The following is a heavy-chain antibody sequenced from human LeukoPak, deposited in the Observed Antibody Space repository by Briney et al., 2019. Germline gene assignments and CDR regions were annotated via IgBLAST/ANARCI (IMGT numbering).Heavy chain of an antibody. D-gene: IGHD3-16*01. Sequence: GGSLRLSCVASGFTFTTYWMRWVRQAPGKGLVWVSRINGDGSNSNYADSVKGRFTISRDNARNTLYLQMNGLRAEDTALYYCARTSPTSHFDFWGQGTLVTVSS. CDR2: INGDGSNS. V-gene: IGHV3-74*01. CDR1: GFTFTTYW. CDR3: ARTSPTSHFDF. J-gene: IGHJ4*02.